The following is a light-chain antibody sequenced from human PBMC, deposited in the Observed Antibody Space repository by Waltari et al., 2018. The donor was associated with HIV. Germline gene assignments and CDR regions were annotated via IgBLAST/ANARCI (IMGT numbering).Light chain of an antibody. V-gene: IGKV1-5*03. CDR3: QQFDSSPYT. J-gene: IGKJ2*01. CDR2: RAS. CDR1: QSISSC. Sequence: DIQMTQSPSTMSASVGDRVTITCRASQSISSCLAWYQQKPGKAPKLLIYRASSLESGVPSRFSGSGSGTEFSLTISSLQPDDFATYYCQQFDSSPYTFGQGTKLEIK.